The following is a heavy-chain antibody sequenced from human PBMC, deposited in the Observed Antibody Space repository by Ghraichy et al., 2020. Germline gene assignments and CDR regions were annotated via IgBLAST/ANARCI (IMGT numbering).Heavy chain of an antibody. V-gene: IGHV4-59*01. J-gene: IGHJ4*02. CDR3: ARDHRGWYYFDY. D-gene: IGHD6-19*01. Sequence: SETLSLTCTVSGGSISSYYWSWIRQPPGKGLEWIGYIYYSGSTNYNPSLKSRVTISVDTSKNQFSLKLSSVTAADTAVYYCARDHRGWYYFDYWGQGTLVTVSS. CDR2: IYYSGST. CDR1: GGSISSYY.